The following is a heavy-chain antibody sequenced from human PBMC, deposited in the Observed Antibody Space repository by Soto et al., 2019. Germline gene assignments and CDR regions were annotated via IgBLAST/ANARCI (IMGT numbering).Heavy chain of an antibody. D-gene: IGHD3-10*01. J-gene: IGHJ4*02. Sequence: SVKVSCKASGGTVSSYAITWVRQAPGKGLEWMGVFIPIFVSAHYAPKFQGRITITADESTSTAYMELSGLTSEDTAIYYCARDVSSDTTGFRGYDLWGQGTQVTV. CDR1: GGTVSSYA. V-gene: IGHV1-69*13. CDR3: ARDVSSDTTGFRGYDL. CDR2: FIPIFVSA.